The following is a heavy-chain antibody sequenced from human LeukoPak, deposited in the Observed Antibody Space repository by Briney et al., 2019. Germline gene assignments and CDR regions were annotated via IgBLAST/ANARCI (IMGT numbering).Heavy chain of an antibody. D-gene: IGHD3-22*01. V-gene: IGHV7-4-1*01. CDR2: INTNTGNP. CDR1: GYTFTSYA. CDR3: ARVQGGYYDSSSYTFDY. Sequence: GASVKVSCKASGYTFTSYAMNWVRQAPGQGLEWMGWINTNTGNPTYAQGFTGRFVFSLDTSVSTAYLQICSLKAEDTAVYYCARVQGGYYDSSSYTFDYWGQGTLVTVSS. J-gene: IGHJ4*02.